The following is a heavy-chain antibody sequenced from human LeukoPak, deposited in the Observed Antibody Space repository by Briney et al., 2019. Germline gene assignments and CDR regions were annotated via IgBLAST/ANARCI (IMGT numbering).Heavy chain of an antibody. V-gene: IGHV4-59*01. D-gene: IGHD4-17*01. J-gene: IGHJ6*04. Sequence: SETLSLTCTVSGGSISSYYWSWIRQPPGKGLEWIGYIYYSGSTNYNPSLKSRVTISVDTSKNQFSLKLSSVTAANTAVYYCARVPDPSVNYYYGMDVWGKGTTVTVSS. CDR1: GGSISSYY. CDR3: ARVPDPSVNYYYGMDV. CDR2: IYYSGST.